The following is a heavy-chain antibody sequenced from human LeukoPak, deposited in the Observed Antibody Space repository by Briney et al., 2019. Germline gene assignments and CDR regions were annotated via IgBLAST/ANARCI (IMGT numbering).Heavy chain of an antibody. Sequence: PSETLSLTCAVYGGSFSGYYWSWIRQPPGKGLEWIGEINHSGSTNYNPSLKSRVNISVDTSKNQFSLKLSSVTAADTAVYYCARGTTVTRYFDLWGRGTLVTVSS. V-gene: IGHV4-34*01. CDR2: INHSGST. D-gene: IGHD4-17*01. CDR1: GGSFSGYY. J-gene: IGHJ2*01. CDR3: ARGTTVTRYFDL.